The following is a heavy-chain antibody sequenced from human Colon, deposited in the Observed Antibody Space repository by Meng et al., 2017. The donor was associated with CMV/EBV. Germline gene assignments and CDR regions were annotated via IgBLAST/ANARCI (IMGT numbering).Heavy chain of an antibody. J-gene: IGHJ5*02. V-gene: IGHV3-23*01. Sequence: GESLKISCVGSGFKFSDYEMSWVRQAPGKGLEWVSSISGSGTIAMYADSVRGRFTISRDNSENTMYLQLSSLRAEDTAVYYCAKAEYSNYFYWFDPWGQGTLVTVSS. CDR2: ISGSGTIA. D-gene: IGHD4-11*01. CDR3: AKAEYSNYFYWFDP. CDR1: GFKFSDYE.